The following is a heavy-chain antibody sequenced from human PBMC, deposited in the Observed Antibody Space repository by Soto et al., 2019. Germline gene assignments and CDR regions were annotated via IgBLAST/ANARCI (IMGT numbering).Heavy chain of an antibody. Sequence: QVQLVQSGAEVKKPGASVKVSCKASGYTFTSYTMHWVRQAPGQRLEWMGWINAGNGNTKYSQKFQGRVTITRDTSASTAYMELSSLRSEDTAVYYCAREGITMVRGVRNYKEFDPWGQGTLVTVSS. D-gene: IGHD3-10*01. CDR2: INAGNGNT. CDR3: AREGITMVRGVRNYKEFDP. V-gene: IGHV1-3*01. CDR1: GYTFTSYT. J-gene: IGHJ5*02.